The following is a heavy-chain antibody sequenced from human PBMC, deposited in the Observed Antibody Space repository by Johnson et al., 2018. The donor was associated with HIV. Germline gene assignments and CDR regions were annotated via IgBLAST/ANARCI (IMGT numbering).Heavy chain of an antibody. D-gene: IGHD2-21*02. J-gene: IGHJ3*02. V-gene: IGHV3-11*04. CDR3: ARGGAYCGGDCNAFDI. CDR2: ISSSGSTI. CDR1: GFAFHNAW. Sequence: QMQLVESGGGVVQPGGSLRLSCAASGFAFHNAWMNWVRQAPGKGLEWVSYISSSGSTIYYADSVKGRFTISRDNAKNSLYLQMNSLRAEDTAVYYCARGGAYCGGDCNAFDIWGQGTMVTVSS.